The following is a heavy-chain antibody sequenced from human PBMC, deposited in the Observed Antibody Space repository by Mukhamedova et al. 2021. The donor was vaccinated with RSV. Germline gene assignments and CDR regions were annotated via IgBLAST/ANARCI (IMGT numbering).Heavy chain of an antibody. D-gene: IGHD3-16*01. CDR2: IYSGGSST. CDR3: GVGRKGGFDY. V-gene: IGHV3-23*03. Sequence: VSVIYSGGSSTYYADSVKGRFIISRDNSKNTLYLQMNSLRAEDTAVYYCGVGRKGGFDYWGQGTLVTVSS. J-gene: IGHJ4*02.